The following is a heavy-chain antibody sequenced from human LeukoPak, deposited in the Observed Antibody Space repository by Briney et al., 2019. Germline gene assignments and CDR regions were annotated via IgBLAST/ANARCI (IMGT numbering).Heavy chain of an antibody. V-gene: IGHV1-58*02. D-gene: IGHD1-26*01. CDR3: ARDQQVGATTPGGY. CDR2: IVVGSGNT. Sequence: SVKVSCKASGFTFTSSAMQWVRQARGQRLEWIGWIVVGSGNTNYAQKFQERVTITRDMSTSTAYMELSSLRSEDTAVYFCARDQQVGATTPGGYWGQGTLVTVSS. CDR1: GFTFTSSA. J-gene: IGHJ4*02.